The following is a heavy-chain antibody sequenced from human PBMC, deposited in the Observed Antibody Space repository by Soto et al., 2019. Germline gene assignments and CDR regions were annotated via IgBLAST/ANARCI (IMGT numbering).Heavy chain of an antibody. CDR2: INAGNGNT. V-gene: IGHV1-3*01. Sequence: QVQLVQSGAEVKKPGASVKVSCKDSVYTFTSYAMHWVRQAPGQRLEWMGWINAGNGNTKYSQKFQGRVTITRDTSESTAYMELSSLRSEDTAVYYCARVQPTVLTFDPWGQGTLVTVSS. CDR1: VYTFTSYA. D-gene: IGHD1-1*01. J-gene: IGHJ5*02. CDR3: ARVQPTVLTFDP.